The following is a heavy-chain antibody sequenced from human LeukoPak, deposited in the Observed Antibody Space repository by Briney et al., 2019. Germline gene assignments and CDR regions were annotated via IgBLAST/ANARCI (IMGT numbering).Heavy chain of an antibody. J-gene: IGHJ4*02. Sequence: GGSLRLSCAAPGFTFSSYAMSWVRQAPGKGLEWVSAISGSGGSTYYADSVKGRFTISRDNSKNTLYLQMNSLRAEDTAVYYCAKAYCSSTSCYGLLRGAYDYWGQGTLVTVSS. CDR2: ISGSGGST. CDR3: AKAYCSSTSCYGLLRGAYDY. V-gene: IGHV3-23*01. CDR1: GFTFSSYA. D-gene: IGHD2-2*01.